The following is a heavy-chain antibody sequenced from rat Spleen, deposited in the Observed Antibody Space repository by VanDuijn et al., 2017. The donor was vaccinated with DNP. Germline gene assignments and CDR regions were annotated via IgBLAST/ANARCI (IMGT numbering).Heavy chain of an antibody. Sequence: EVQLVESGGGLVQPGRSLKLSCAASGFTFSDYNMAWVRQAPKKGLEWVATIIYDGSRTYYRDSVKGRFTISKDNAKSTLYLQRDSLRSGDTATYYCATLPYGGGYFDYWGQGVMVTVSS. J-gene: IGHJ2*01. CDR3: ATLPYGGGYFDY. CDR1: GFTFSDYN. D-gene: IGHD1-11*01. V-gene: IGHV5S10*01. CDR2: IIYDGSRT.